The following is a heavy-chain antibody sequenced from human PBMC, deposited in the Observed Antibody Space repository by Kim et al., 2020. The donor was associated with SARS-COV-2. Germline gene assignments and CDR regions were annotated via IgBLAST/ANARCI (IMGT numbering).Heavy chain of an antibody. Sequence: GGSLRLFCAASGFTFSSYSMNWVRQAPGKGLEWVSSISSSSSYIYYADSVKGRFTISRDNAKNSLYLQMNSLRAEVTAVYYCARVLGKQQLVSNWFDPWGQGTLVTVSS. CDR2: ISSSSSYI. D-gene: IGHD6-13*01. CDR3: ARVLGKQQLVSNWFDP. J-gene: IGHJ5*02. V-gene: IGHV3-21*04. CDR1: GFTFSSYS.